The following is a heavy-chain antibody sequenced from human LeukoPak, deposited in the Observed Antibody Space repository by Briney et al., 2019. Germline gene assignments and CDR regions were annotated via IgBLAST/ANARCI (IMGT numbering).Heavy chain of an antibody. CDR2: IYSGGST. V-gene: IGHV3-53*01. CDR1: GFTVSSNY. D-gene: IGHD3-3*01. J-gene: IGHJ4*02. CDR3: ARPGTYYGFWSGYYDY. Sequence: GGSVRLSCAASGFTVSSNYMSWVRQAPGKGLEWVSVIYSGGSTYYADSVKGRFTISRDNSKNTLYLQMNSLRAEDTAVYYCARPGTYYGFWSGYYDYWGQGTLVTVSS.